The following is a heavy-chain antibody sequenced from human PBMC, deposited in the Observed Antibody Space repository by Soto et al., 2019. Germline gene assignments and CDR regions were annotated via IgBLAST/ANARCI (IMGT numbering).Heavy chain of an antibody. J-gene: IGHJ3*02. V-gene: IGHV1-58*01. D-gene: IGHD3-10*01. CDR3: AAAAPRSPMVRGVNDAFDI. CDR1: GFTFTSSA. Sequence: GASVKVSCKASGFTFTSSAVQWVRQARGQRLEWIGWIVVGSGNTNYAQKFQEGVTITRDMSTSTAYMELSSLRSEDTAVYYCAAAAPRSPMVRGVNDAFDIWGQGTMVTVSS. CDR2: IVVGSGNT.